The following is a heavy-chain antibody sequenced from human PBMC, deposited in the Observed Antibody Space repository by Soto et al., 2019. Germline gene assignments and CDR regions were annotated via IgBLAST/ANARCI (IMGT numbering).Heavy chain of an antibody. Sequence: LRLSCGASGFTFSSYSMNWVRQAPGKGLEWISYISSSSSTIFYADSVKGRFTISRDNDKNSLYLQMNNLRDEDTAVYFCAREGRYSGSDYFDYWGQGTLVTVSS. D-gene: IGHD5-12*01. CDR1: GFTFSSYS. V-gene: IGHV3-48*02. CDR3: AREGRYSGSDYFDY. J-gene: IGHJ4*02. CDR2: ISSSSSTI.